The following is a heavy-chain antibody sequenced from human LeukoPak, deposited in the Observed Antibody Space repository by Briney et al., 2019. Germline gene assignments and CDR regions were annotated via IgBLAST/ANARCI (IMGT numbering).Heavy chain of an antibody. CDR3: AAPRKPGIAAAFGY. CDR2: ISGSGGST. CDR1: GFTFSSYA. J-gene: IGHJ4*02. D-gene: IGHD6-13*01. Sequence: GGSLRLSCAASGFTFSSYAMSWVRQAPGKGLEWVSGISGSGGSTYYADSVKGRFTISRDNFKKMLYLQMNSLRAEDTAVYYCAAPRKPGIAAAFGYWGQGTLVTVSS. V-gene: IGHV3-23*01.